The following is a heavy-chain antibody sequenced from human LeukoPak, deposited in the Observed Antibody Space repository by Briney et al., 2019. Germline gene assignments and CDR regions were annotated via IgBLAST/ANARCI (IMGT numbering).Heavy chain of an antibody. J-gene: IGHJ3*02. V-gene: IGHV1-2*06. CDR2: INPNSGGT. Sequence: GASVKVSCKASGYTFTGYYMHWVRQAPGQGLEWMGRINPNSGGTNYAQKFQGRVTMTRDTSISTAYMELSRLRSDDTAVYYCARPALSGSYSDAFDIWGRGTMVTVSS. CDR1: GYTFTGYY. CDR3: ARPALSGSYSDAFDI. D-gene: IGHD1-26*01.